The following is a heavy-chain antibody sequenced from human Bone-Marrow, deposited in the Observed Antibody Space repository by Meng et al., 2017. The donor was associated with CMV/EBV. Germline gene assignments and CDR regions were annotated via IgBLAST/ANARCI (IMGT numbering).Heavy chain of an antibody. V-gene: IGHV4-38-2*02. CDR3: ARVPRKDIVVFTDKGGFDY. Sequence: SETLSLTCTVSGYSISSGYYWGWIRQPPGKGLEWIGSIYHSGNSYYNPSLKSRVTISVDTSKNQFSLKLRSVTAADTAVYYCARVPRKDIVVFTDKGGFDYWGQGTLVTVSS. CDR1: GYSISSGYY. J-gene: IGHJ4*02. D-gene: IGHD2-2*01. CDR2: IYHSGNS.